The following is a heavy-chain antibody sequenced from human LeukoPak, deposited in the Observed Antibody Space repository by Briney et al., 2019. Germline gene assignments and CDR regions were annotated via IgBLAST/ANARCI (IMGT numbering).Heavy chain of an antibody. V-gene: IGHV3-30*03. CDR3: GGGWYFFDY. D-gene: IGHD6-19*01. CDR1: EFTFSTYG. CDR2: ISYDGNNK. Sequence: GGSLRLSCAASEFTFSTYGMHWVRQAPGKGLEWVAVISYDGNNKYYADSVKGRFSISRDNSKSTLYLQMNSLRAEDTAVYYCGGGWYFFDYWGQGTLVTVSS. J-gene: IGHJ4*02.